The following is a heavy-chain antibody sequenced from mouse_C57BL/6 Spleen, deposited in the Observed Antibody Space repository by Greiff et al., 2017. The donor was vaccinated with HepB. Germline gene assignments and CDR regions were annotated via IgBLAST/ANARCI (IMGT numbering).Heavy chain of an antibody. D-gene: IGHD1-1*01. CDR1: GFSLTSYG. Sequence: QVQLQQSGPGLVQPSQRLSITCTVSGFSLTSYGVHWVRQSPGKGLEWLGVIWSGGSTDYNAAFISRLSTSKDNSKSHVFFKMNSLQADDTAIYYCDRNACCYGSNAYYFDYWGQGTTLTVSS. CDR2: IWSGGST. CDR3: DRNACCYGSNAYYFDY. J-gene: IGHJ2*01. V-gene: IGHV2-2*01.